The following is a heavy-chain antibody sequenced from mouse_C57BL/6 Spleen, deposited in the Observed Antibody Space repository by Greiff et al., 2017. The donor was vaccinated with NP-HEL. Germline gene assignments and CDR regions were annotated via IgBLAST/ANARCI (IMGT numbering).Heavy chain of an antibody. CDR3: AKNYYGSSSSYFDD. J-gene: IGHJ2*01. CDR1: GYTFTSYW. D-gene: IGHD1-1*01. Sequence: QVQLQQPGAELVKPGASVKLSCKASGYTFTSYWMHWVKQRPGQGLEWIGMIHPNSGSTNYNEKFKSKATLTVDKSSSTAYMQLSSLTSEDSAVYYCAKNYYGSSSSYFDDWGQGTTLTVSS. V-gene: IGHV1-64*01. CDR2: IHPNSGST.